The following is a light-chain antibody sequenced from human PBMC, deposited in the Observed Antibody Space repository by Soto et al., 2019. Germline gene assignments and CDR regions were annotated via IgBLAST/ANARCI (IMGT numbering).Light chain of an antibody. CDR3: QQYGSTPMT. Sequence: EIVLTQSPGTLSLSPGERATLSCRASQSVSSNYLAWYQQKPGQAPRLLIYGASSRATSIPDSFSGSGSGTDFTLTISRLEPEDFAVYYCQQYGSTPMTFGQGTRLEIK. J-gene: IGKJ5*01. V-gene: IGKV3-20*01. CDR2: GAS. CDR1: QSVSSNY.